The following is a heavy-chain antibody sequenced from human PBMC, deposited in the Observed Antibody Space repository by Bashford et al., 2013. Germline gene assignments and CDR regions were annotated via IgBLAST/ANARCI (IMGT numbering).Heavy chain of an antibody. J-gene: IGHJ4*02. CDR3: VRHGPAARVHTPMDDDY. V-gene: IGHV3-73*01. CDR1: GFIFSDSL. CDR2: IRGKPDNYAT. Sequence: GSLRLSCAASGFIFSDSLIHWVRQASGKGLEWVGHIRGKPDNYATTYAASVKGRFAISRDESKNMAYLQMNSLKTEDTAIYYCVRHGPAARVHTPMDDDYWGQGTLVTVSS. D-gene: IGHD5-18*01.